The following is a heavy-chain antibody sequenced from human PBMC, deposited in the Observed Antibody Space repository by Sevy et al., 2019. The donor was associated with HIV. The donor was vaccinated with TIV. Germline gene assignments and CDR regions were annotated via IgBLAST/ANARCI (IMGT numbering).Heavy chain of an antibody. CDR2: ISSSGSTI. CDR1: GFTFSSYE. J-gene: IGHJ4*02. V-gene: IGHV3-48*03. Sequence: GGSLRLSCAASGFTFSSYEMNWVRQAPGKGLEWASYISSSGSTIYYADSVKGRFTISRDNAKNSLYLQMNSLRAEDTAVYYCARDKGSTMVRGVIITLGYFDYWGQGTLVTVSS. D-gene: IGHD3-10*01. CDR3: ARDKGSTMVRGVIITLGYFDY.